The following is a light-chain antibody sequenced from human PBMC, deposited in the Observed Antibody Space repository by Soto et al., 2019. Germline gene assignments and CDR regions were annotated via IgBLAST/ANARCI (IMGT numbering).Light chain of an antibody. CDR3: QQYNNWPPVT. CDR2: GAS. Sequence: ITHSPSTLSVSPVERATLSFMASQSVSSNLAWYQQKPGQAPRLLIYGASTRATGIPARFSGSGSGTEFTLTISSLQSEDFAVYYCQQYNNWPPVTFGQGTKVDIK. V-gene: IGKV3-15*01. CDR1: QSVSSN. J-gene: IGKJ1*01.